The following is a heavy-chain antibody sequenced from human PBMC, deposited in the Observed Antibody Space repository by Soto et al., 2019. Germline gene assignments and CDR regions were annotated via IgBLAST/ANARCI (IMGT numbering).Heavy chain of an antibody. Sequence: GGSLRLSCTASGFTFGDYTMSWVRQAPGKGLEWVVFIRGKAYGGTTGYAATVKCRFTISRYDSKSIAYLQMNMLKTEDTAVYYCTRACGDSPLSDLFXGGQGTLFTVSX. CDR1: GFTFGDYT. D-gene: IGHD6-13*01. V-gene: IGHV3-49*04. CDR3: TRACGDSPLSDLFX. J-gene: IGHJ4*01. CDR2: IRGKAYGGTT.